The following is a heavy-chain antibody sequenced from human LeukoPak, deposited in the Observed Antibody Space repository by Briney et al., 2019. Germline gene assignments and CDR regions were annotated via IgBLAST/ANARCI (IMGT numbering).Heavy chain of an antibody. CDR1: GFTFSSYA. CDR3: AKAGPGDQDY. J-gene: IGHJ4*02. Sequence: GGSLRLACAASGFTFSSYAMSWVSQAPGKGLEWVSATSGSGGSTYYADSVKGRFTISRDNSKNTLYLQMNSLRAEDTAVYYSAKAGPGDQDYWGQGTLVTVSS. V-gene: IGHV3-23*01. CDR2: TSGSGGST. D-gene: IGHD7-27*01.